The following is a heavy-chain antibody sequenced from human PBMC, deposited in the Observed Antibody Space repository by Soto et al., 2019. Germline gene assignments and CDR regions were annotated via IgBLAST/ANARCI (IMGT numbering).Heavy chain of an antibody. J-gene: IGHJ6*02. V-gene: IGHV4-34*01. CDR3: ARTVRWHCWSGYYYYGLDV. CDR1: GGSFSGYY. D-gene: IGHD3-3*02. Sequence: SETLSLTCAVYGGSFSGYYWSWIRQPPGKGLEWIGEINHSGSTNYNPSLKSRVTISVDTSKNQFSLKLSSVTAADTAVYYCARTVRWHCWSGYYYYGLDVWGQGTTVAVSS. CDR2: INHSGST.